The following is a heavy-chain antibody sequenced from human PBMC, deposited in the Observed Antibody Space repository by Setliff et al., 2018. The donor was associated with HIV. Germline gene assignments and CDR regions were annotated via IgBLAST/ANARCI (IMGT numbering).Heavy chain of an antibody. CDR3: ARVPRITMVRGVIITLSYFDY. CDR1: GGSFSDYY. Sequence: PSETLSLTCAVYGGSFSDYYWSWIRQPPGKGLEWIGEINHSGSTNYNPSLKSRVTISVDTSKNQFSLKLSSVTAADTAVYYCARVPRITMVRGVIITLSYFDYWGQGTLVTVSS. D-gene: IGHD3-10*01. J-gene: IGHJ4*02. V-gene: IGHV4-34*01. CDR2: INHSGST.